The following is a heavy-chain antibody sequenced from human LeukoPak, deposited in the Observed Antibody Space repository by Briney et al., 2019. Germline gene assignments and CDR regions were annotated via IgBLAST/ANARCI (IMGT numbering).Heavy chain of an antibody. V-gene: IGHV1-2*06. CDR3: ARDSAAGLDYDVWSGYSTNWFDP. D-gene: IGHD3-3*01. CDR1: GYTFTGYY. J-gene: IGHJ5*02. CDR2: INPNSGGT. Sequence: GASVKVSCKASGYTFTGYYMHWVRQAPGQGLEWMGRINPNSGGTNYAQKFQGRVTMTRDTSISTAYMELSRLRSDDTAVYYCARDSAAGLDYDVWSGYSTNWFDPWGQGTLITVSS.